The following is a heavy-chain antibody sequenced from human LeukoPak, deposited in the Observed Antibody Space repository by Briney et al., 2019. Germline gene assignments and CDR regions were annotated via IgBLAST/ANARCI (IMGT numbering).Heavy chain of an antibody. V-gene: IGHV3-33*01. CDR3: TTGLAPSCTNGVCFVQDAFDI. CDR2: IWYDGSNK. Sequence: PGRSLRLSCAASGFTFSSYGMHWVRQAPGKGLEWVAVIWYDGSNKYYADSVKGRFTISRDNTKNTLYLQMNSLRAEDTAVYYCTTGLAPSCTNGVCFVQDAFDIWGQGTMVTVSS. J-gene: IGHJ3*02. D-gene: IGHD2-8*01. CDR1: GFTFSSYG.